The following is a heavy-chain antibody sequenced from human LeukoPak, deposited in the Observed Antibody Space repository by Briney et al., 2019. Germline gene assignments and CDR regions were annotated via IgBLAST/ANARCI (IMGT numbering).Heavy chain of an antibody. CDR2: LIPIFGTA. CDR3: ARGITMVRGVITGSYYYYMDV. V-gene: IGHV1-69*13. D-gene: IGHD3-10*01. CDR1: GGTFSSYA. J-gene: IGHJ6*03. Sequence: ASVKVLCNASGGTFSSYAISWVRQAPGQGLELMGGLIPIFGTANYAQKLQSRVTITADESTSTAYMELSSLRSEDTAVYYCARGITMVRGVITGSYYYYMDVWGKGTTVTISS.